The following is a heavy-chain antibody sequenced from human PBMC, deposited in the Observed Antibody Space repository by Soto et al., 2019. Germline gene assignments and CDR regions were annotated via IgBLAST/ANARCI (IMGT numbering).Heavy chain of an antibody. CDR3: AASGNKYGVGY. Sequence: PGGSLRLSCAASGFTFSNYWMSWVRQAPGKGLEWVANINEYGSEKYFVDSVKGRFIISRDNSKNSLYLQMNSLRVEDTAVYYCAASGNKYGVGYWGQGTLVTVSS. V-gene: IGHV3-7*02. CDR1: GFTFSNYW. D-gene: IGHD5-18*01. CDR2: INEYGSEK. J-gene: IGHJ4*02.